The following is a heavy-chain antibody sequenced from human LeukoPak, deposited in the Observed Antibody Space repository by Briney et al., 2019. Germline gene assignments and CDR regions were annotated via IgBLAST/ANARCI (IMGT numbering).Heavy chain of an antibody. Sequence: SGTLSLTCAVCRTSLSGYYWTWIRQTPGKGLEWIGEINLGGSTTYNPSLKRRVTISQDTSKNQFSLKLSSVTAVGTAVYYSAKKVDGHNWFDPWGQGTLVTVSS. CDR1: RTSLSGYY. D-gene: IGHD3-9*01. J-gene: IGHJ5*02. V-gene: IGHV4-34*01. CDR3: AKKVDGHNWFDP. CDR2: INLGGST.